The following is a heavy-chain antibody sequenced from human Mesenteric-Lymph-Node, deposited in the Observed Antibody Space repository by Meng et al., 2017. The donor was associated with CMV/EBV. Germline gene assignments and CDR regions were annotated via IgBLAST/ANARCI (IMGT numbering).Heavy chain of an antibody. CDR2: MHSSGST. V-gene: IGHV4-59*01. CDR3: ARDGTGRYGVDV. D-gene: IGHD3-10*01. J-gene: IGHJ6*02. Sequence: SETLSLTCTVSGGSISSYYWSWIRQPPGKGLEWIGFMHSSGSTSYNPSLKSRVIISVDTSRNQFSLKLTSLTAADTAVYYCARDGTGRYGVDVWGQGTTVTVSS. CDR1: GGSISSYY.